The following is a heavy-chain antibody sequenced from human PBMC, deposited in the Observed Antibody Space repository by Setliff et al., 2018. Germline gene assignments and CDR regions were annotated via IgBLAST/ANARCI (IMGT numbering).Heavy chain of an antibody. D-gene: IGHD1-1*01. J-gene: IGHJ1*01. V-gene: IGHV4-61*08. CDR2: VYYSGIT. CDR3: VREGYSEYFQD. CDR1: GDSTSAAS. Sequence: SETLSLTCTVSGDSTSAASIMAWIRQPPGKGLEFIGYVYYSGITTYNVSLKSRVSISVDTSKNQLSLTLSSVTAADTAVYYCVREGYSEYFQDWGRGTLVTVSS.